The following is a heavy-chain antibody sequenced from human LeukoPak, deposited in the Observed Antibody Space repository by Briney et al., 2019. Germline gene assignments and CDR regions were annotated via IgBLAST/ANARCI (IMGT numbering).Heavy chain of an antibody. CDR3: ARDITYSSGWSDY. V-gene: IGHV3-43*02. CDR1: GLNFDDYA. D-gene: IGHD6-25*01. J-gene: IGHJ4*02. Sequence: GGSLRLSCVASGLNFDDYAMHWVRQAPGKGLEWVSLISGDGGSTYYADSVKGRFTISRDNSKNSLYLQMNSLRTEDTALYYCARDITYSSGWSDYWGQGTLVTVSS. CDR2: ISGDGGST.